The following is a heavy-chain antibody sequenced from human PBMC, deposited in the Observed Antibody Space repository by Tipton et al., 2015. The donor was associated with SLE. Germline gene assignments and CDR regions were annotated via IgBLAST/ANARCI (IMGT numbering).Heavy chain of an antibody. D-gene: IGHD6-19*01. CDR2: ISCSGST. CDR3: ARGGYSSGWYGDYFVY. Sequence: TLSLTCTVSGDTIRDHYWSWIRQPPGKGLEWIGYISCSGSTNYSPSLKSRVTISLDTSKTQFSPNLRSVTAADTAIYYCARGGYSSGWYGDYFVYCGQGTLVTVSS. CDR1: GDTIRDHY. V-gene: IGHV4-59*11. J-gene: IGHJ4*02.